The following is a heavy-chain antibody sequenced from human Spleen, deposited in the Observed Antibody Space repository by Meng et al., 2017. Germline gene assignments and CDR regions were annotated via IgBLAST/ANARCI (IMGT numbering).Heavy chain of an antibody. J-gene: IGHJ4*02. V-gene: IGHV4-59*01. CDR1: GDSISTYY. D-gene: IGHD6-19*01. CDR3: ASWIYSCGWQ. Sequence: QVQLQESGPGLVKPSETLSLTCTVSGDSISTYYWSWIRQPPGKGLEWIGYIYYTASTNYNPSLKSRVTMSADTSKNQFSMKLTSVTAADTAVYYCASWIYSCGWQWGQGALVTVSS. CDR2: IYYTAST.